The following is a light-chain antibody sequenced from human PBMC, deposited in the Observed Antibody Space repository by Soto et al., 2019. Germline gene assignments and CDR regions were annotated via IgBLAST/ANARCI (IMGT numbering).Light chain of an antibody. CDR3: QQRSNWPPYT. CDR1: QSVGSY. CDR2: DAS. V-gene: IGKV3-11*01. Sequence: EIVLTQSPATLSLSPGERATLSCRASQSVGSYLAWYQQKPGQAPRLLIYDASNRATGIPARFSGSGSGTAFSLPISSLEPEDFADYYCQQRSNWPPYTLGQGTKLEIK. J-gene: IGKJ2*01.